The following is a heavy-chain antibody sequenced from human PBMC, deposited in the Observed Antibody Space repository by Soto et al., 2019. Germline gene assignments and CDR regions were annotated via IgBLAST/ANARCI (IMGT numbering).Heavy chain of an antibody. D-gene: IGHD3-16*01. CDR3: ARAIDYDH. V-gene: IGHV3-72*01. CDR2: TRDKAKSYST. Sequence: EVQLVESGGGLVQPGGSLRLSCVASGFTLSDHYIDWVRQAPGKGLEWVGRTRDKAKSYSTEYAAPVKGRFTLSRDNSKNPVYLQMDSLKIEDTAVYFCARAIDYDHWGQGTLVTVSS. J-gene: IGHJ4*02. CDR1: GFTLSDHY.